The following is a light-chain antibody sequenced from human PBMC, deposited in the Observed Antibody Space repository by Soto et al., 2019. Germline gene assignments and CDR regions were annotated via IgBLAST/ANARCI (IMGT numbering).Light chain of an antibody. J-gene: IGKJ2*01. V-gene: IGKV3-15*01. CDR2: GAS. CDR3: QQYNNWPSVYT. Sequence: EEVMTQSPATLSVSPGERATISCRASQSVSSKLAWYQQKPGQSPRLLIYGASTRATGIPARFSGSGSGTEFPLTIRSLQSEDFAVYYCQQYNNWPSVYTFGQGTKLEIK. CDR1: QSVSSK.